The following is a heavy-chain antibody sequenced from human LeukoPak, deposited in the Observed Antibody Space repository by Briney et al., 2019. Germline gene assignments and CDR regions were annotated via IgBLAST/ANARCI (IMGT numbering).Heavy chain of an antibody. CDR2: ISWNSGNI. CDR1: GFTFDDYA. J-gene: IGHJ4*02. CDR3: AKDMRYSSSGSFDY. Sequence: PGRSLRLSCAASGFTFDDYAMHWVRQAPGKGLEWVSGISWNSGNIVYADSVGGRFTISRDNAKNSLYLQMDSLRAEDMAFYYCAKDMRYSSSGSFDYWGQGTLVTVSS. V-gene: IGHV3-9*03. D-gene: IGHD6-6*01.